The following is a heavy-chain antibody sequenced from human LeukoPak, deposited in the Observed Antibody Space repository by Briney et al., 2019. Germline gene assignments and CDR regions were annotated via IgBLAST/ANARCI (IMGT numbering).Heavy chain of an antibody. V-gene: IGHV3-23*01. CDR2: ISGSGGST. D-gene: IGHD3-10*01. CDR1: GFTFSSYA. Sequence: GGSLRLSCAASGFTFSSYAMSWVRQAPGKGLEWVAAISGSGGSTYYADSVKGRFTISRDNSKNTLYLQMNSLRAEDTAVYYCAKDQGFAMVRGVINDAFDIWGQGTMVTVSS. J-gene: IGHJ3*02. CDR3: AKDQGFAMVRGVINDAFDI.